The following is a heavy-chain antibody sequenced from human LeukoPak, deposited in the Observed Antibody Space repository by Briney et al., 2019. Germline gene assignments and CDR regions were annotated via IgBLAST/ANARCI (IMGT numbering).Heavy chain of an antibody. Sequence: GGSLRLSCAASGFTFSTFTMIWVRQPPGKGLEWVSSIFPSGGEIHYADSVRGRFTLSRDNSQSTLSLQMNSLRAEGTASYSCATCRQVLLPFESWGQGALGTASS. CDR2: IFPSGGEI. CDR3: ATCRQVLLPFES. CDR1: GFTFSTFT. D-gene: IGHD2-8*02. J-gene: IGHJ4*02. V-gene: IGHV3-23*01.